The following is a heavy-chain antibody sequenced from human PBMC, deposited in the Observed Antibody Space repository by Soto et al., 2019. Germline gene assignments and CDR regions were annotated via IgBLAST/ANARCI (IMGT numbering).Heavy chain of an antibody. CDR2: VYTSGRT. J-gene: IGHJ4*02. V-gene: IGHV3-53*01. CDR1: GFTVTNSY. D-gene: IGHD1-1*01. Sequence: EVQLVESGGDLIQPGGSLRLSCAASGFTVTNSYMAWVRQAPGKGLEWVSVVYTSGRTYHADSVKGRFTVSRDISTNMFFLQMNKLSAEXXXXXXXXRAGFERLYFDQWGRGTLVTVSS. CDR3: XRAGFERLYFDQ.